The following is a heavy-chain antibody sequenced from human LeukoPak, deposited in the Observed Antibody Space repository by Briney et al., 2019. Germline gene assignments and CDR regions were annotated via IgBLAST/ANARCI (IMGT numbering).Heavy chain of an antibody. CDR2: ITADGSST. CDR1: GFTFSSYG. CDR3: AKFRRGVYSSSWHYFDY. Sequence: PGGSLRLSCAASGFTFSSYGMHWVRQAPGKGLEWVAAITADGSSTHYTTSVKGRFTISRDNSKNTLYLQMNSLRAEDTAVYYCAKFRRGVYSSSWHYFDYWGQGTLVTVSS. J-gene: IGHJ4*02. V-gene: IGHV3-23*01. D-gene: IGHD6-13*01.